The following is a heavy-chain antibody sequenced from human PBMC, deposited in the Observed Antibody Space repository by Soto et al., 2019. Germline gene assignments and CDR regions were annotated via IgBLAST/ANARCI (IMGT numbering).Heavy chain of an antibody. CDR1: GGSIGSDIHY. V-gene: IGHV4-39*01. CDR3: ARHTDCGSGSSCLGSDNMDTDAFDI. D-gene: IGHD3-10*01. CDR2: IYDSGNI. J-gene: IGHJ3*02. Sequence: SESLSLTCTVSGGSIGSDIHYWVWSRQPPGKGREGIGTIYDSGNIYNNPSLRSRVTTSMDTSKNQFSLRLSSVTAADTAVYYCARHTDCGSGSSCLGSDNMDTDAFDIWGQGTMVT.